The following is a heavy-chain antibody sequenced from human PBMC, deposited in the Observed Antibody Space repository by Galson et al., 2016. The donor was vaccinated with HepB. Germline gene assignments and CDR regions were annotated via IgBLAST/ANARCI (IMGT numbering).Heavy chain of an antibody. CDR3: ARRGYSYVVDY. J-gene: IGHJ4*02. CDR2: IHPDDSDT. CDR1: GHTFAYYW. D-gene: IGHD5-18*01. Sequence: QSGAEVTKPGESLKISCKAFGHTFAYYWFGWVRQRPGKGLEWLGVIHPDDSDTRYSPSFRGQVTISADKSVNTAYLQFNSLKASDPAIYYCARRGYSYVVDYWGQGTLVTVSS. V-gene: IGHV5-51*01.